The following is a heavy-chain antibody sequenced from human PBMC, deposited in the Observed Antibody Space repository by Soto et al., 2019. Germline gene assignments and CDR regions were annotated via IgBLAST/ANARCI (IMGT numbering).Heavy chain of an antibody. Sequence: QVQLVESGGDVVQPGTSLSLSCAASGFSFSTNVLHWVRQAPGKGLEWVAVMSPNGAEKYYTDSVKGRFTISTDNSKNTLYLEMNSLTSEDTAVYYCALDNIPGAPDYCDYWGQGTLVTVSS. CDR2: MSPNGAEK. J-gene: IGHJ4*02. CDR1: GFSFSTNV. CDR3: ALDNIPGAPDYCDY. V-gene: IGHV3-30-3*01. D-gene: IGHD1-20*01.